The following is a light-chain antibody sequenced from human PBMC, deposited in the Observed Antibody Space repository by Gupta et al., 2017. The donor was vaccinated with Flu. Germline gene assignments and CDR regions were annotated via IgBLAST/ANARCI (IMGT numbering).Light chain of an antibody. CDR1: NVGSKN. V-gene: IGLV3-21*03. CDR3: HASDTSSNHLV. J-gene: IGLJ3*02. CDR2: DDS. Sequence: GKTTTITGGGDNVGSKNVNCYQQQPAQTPVLLVSDDSVRLTGIPERFSGSNYGTTATLTTSRVEAGDEADYYCHASDTSSNHLVFGGGTKLTVL.